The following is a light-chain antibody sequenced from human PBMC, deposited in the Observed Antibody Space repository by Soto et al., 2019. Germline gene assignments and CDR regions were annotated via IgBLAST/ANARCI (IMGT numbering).Light chain of an antibody. CDR1: SSDVGGYNY. CDR2: NVN. CDR3: SSYRSRSTLVV. Sequence: QSALTQPASVSGSPGQSITISCTGTSSDVGGYNYVSWYQQLPGKAPKLISYNVNHRPAGVSNRLSASKSGNTASLTISGLQAEDESYYYCSSYRSRSTLVVFGGGTQLTVL. V-gene: IGLV2-14*03. J-gene: IGLJ3*02.